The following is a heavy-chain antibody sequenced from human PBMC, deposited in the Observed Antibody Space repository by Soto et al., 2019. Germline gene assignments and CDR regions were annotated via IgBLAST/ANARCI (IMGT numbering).Heavy chain of an antibody. CDR1: GGSISGSYYY. CDR3: ATAQKGYNWNYFDH. J-gene: IGHJ4*02. CDR2: VFYTGFT. V-gene: IGHV4-39*01. D-gene: IGHD1-20*01. Sequence: SETLSLTCAVSGGSISGSYYYWAWLRQSPGKGPEWIGSVFYTGFTSYNPSLECRVSVSVDTSKSQFSLKLSAVTAADTAVYYCATAQKGYNWNYFDHWGQGALVTVSS.